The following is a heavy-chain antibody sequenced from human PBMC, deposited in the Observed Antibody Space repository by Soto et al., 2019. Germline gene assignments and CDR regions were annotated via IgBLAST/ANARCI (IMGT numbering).Heavy chain of an antibody. J-gene: IGHJ6*03. CDR2: ISSSSSYI. D-gene: IGHD6-6*01. CDR3: ARDNSELYSTSPDYYYYCMDV. CDR1: GFTFSNYS. V-gene: IGHV3-21*01. Sequence: EVQLVESGGGLVKPGGSLRLSCAVSGFTFSNYSMNWVRQAPGKGLEWVSIISSSSSYIYYADSVKGRFSISRDNAKNSLYLQMNSLRAEDTAVYYCARDNSELYSTSPDYYYYCMDVWGKGPRSPSP.